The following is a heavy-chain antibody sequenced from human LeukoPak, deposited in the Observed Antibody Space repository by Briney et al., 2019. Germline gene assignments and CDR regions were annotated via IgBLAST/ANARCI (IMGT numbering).Heavy chain of an antibody. CDR1: GFTFSSYW. Sequence: TGGSLRLSCAASGFTFSSYWMSWVRQAPGKGLEWIGEINHSGSTNYNPSLKSRVTISVDTSKNQFSLKLSSVTAADTAVYYCARRTFYGDYFWGQGTLVTVSS. D-gene: IGHD4-17*01. CDR2: INHSGST. V-gene: IGHV4-34*01. CDR3: ARRTFYGDYF. J-gene: IGHJ4*02.